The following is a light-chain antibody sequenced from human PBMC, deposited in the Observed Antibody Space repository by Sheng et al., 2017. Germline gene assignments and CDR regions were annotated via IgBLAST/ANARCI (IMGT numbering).Light chain of an antibody. Sequence: QSALTQPASVSGSPGQSITISCTGTSSDVGRYNYVSWYQQHPGKAPKLLIYDVRKRPSGVPDRFSGSKSGNTASLTVSGLQAEDEADYYCNSYAGSNNGVFGGGTKLTVL. CDR3: NSYAGSNNGV. CDR2: DVR. CDR1: SSDVGRYNY. J-gene: IGLJ3*02. V-gene: IGLV2-8*01.